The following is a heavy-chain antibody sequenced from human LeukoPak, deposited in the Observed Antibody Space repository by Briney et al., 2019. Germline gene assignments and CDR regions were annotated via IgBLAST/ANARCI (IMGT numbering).Heavy chain of an antibody. CDR3: ARGHYYDSSGYYHFDY. Sequence: GASVKVSCKASGYTFTGYYMHWVRQAPGQGLEWMGRINPNSGGTNYAQKFQGRVTMTRDTSISTAYMELSRLRSDDTAVYYCARGHYYDSSGYYHFDYWGQGTLVTVSS. V-gene: IGHV1-2*06. J-gene: IGHJ4*02. CDR2: INPNSGGT. D-gene: IGHD3-22*01. CDR1: GYTFTGYY.